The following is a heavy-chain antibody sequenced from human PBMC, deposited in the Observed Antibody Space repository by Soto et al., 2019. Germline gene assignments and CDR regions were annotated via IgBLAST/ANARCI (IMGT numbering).Heavy chain of an antibody. D-gene: IGHD3-10*01. Sequence: GESLKISCKASGYSFISYWISWVRQMPGKGLEWMGRIDPSDSYTNYSPSFQGHVTISADKSISTAYLQWSSLKASDTAMYYCARLTMGRGAARYYYYGMDGWGQGTTVTLSS. J-gene: IGHJ6*02. V-gene: IGHV5-10-1*01. CDR2: IDPSDSYT. CDR3: ARLTMGRGAARYYYYGMDG. CDR1: GYSFISYW.